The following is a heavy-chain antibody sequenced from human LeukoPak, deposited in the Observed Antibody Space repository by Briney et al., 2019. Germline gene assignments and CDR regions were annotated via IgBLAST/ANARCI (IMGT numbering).Heavy chain of an antibody. Sequence: GGSLRLSCTASGFTFSAYAMVWVRQAPGKGPEWVSAIRGGGGSAFYADSVKGRFTISRDNSKYTLFLQMNSLRAEDTAVYYCARDPNGDYIGAFDMWGPGTMVTVSS. CDR2: IRGGGGSA. V-gene: IGHV3-23*01. D-gene: IGHD4-17*01. J-gene: IGHJ3*02. CDR1: GFTFSAYA. CDR3: ARDPNGDYIGAFDM.